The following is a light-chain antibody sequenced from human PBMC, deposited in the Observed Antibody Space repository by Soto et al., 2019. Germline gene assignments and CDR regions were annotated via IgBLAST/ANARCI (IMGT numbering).Light chain of an antibody. CDR1: SSNIGAGYD. Sequence: QSVLTQPPSLSGAPGQRVTISCTGSSSNIGAGYDVHWYQQLPGTAPKILIYGNTNRPSGVPDRFSGSKSGTSASLAITGLQAEDEADYYCQSYDSSLSVNYVFGTGTKVTVL. J-gene: IGLJ1*01. CDR2: GNT. V-gene: IGLV1-40*01. CDR3: QSYDSSLSVNYV.